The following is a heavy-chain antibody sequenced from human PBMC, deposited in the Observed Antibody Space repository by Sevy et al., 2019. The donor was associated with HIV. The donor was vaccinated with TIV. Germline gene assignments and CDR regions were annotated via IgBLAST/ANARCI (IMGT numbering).Heavy chain of an antibody. J-gene: IGHJ6*02. V-gene: IGHV3-7*03. CDR3: ARDCSSASCLWGMDV. Sequence: GESLKISCAASGFSFSNYWMSWVRQAPGKGLEWVANIKRDGSEKYYVASVKGRFTISRDNAKTSLFLQMNSLRGEDMAVYYCARDCSSASCLWGMDVWGQGTTVTVSS. CDR1: GFSFSNYW. CDR2: IKRDGSEK. D-gene: IGHD2-2*01.